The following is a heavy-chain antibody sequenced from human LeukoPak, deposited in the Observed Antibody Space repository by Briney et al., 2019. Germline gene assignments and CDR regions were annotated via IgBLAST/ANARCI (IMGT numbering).Heavy chain of an antibody. Sequence: SGGSLRLSCEVSGFTFSSYWMNWVSQAPGKGLEWVANIKQDGSDKYYVDSVKGRFTISRDNAKNSLSLQMNSLRAEDTAVYYCAIIPRAAAGPSARSPFHYWGQGTLVTVSS. J-gene: IGHJ4*02. CDR3: AIIPRAAAGPSARSPFHY. CDR2: IKQDGSDK. D-gene: IGHD6-13*01. CDR1: GFTFSSYW. V-gene: IGHV3-7*01.